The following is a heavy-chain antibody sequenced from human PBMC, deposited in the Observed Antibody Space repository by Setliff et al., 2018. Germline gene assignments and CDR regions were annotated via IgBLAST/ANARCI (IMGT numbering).Heavy chain of an antibody. J-gene: IGHJ4*02. D-gene: IGHD3-10*01. CDR3: ARHATYYYGSGNLPFDH. CDR1: GESSSGYY. CDR2: IMDGRDT. Sequence: KPSETLSLTCAIYGESSSGYYWSWIRQSPGKTLEWIGEIMDGRDTVYNPSLNSRVTISFDTSRNQFSLELSSVTAADTAVYYCARHATYYYGSGNLPFDHWAQGSLVTV. V-gene: IGHV4-34*12.